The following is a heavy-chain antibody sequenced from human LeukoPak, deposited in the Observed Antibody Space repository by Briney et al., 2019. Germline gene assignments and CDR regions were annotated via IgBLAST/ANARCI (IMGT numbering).Heavy chain of an antibody. V-gene: IGHV4-34*01. Sequence: SETPSLTCAVYGGSFSGYYWSWIRQPPGKGLEWIGEINHSGSTNYNPSLKSRVTISVDTSKNQFSLKLSSVTAADTAVYYCARERQRGYSSGWYGYWGQGTLVTVSS. CDR3: ARERQRGYSSGWYGY. D-gene: IGHD6-19*01. CDR2: INHSGST. CDR1: GGSFSGYY. J-gene: IGHJ4*02.